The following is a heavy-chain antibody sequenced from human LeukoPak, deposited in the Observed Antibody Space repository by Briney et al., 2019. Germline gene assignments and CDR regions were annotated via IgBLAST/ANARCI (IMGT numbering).Heavy chain of an antibody. CDR1: GFTFSTYS. V-gene: IGHV3-48*02. CDR3: ARGRYTSSWYDYFDY. CDR2: ISSSGSPI. J-gene: IGHJ4*02. Sequence: PGGSLRLSRAASGFTFSTYSMNWVRQASGKGLEWVSYISSSGSPIYYGDSVKGRFTISRDNAKNSLYLQMNSLRDEDTAVYFCARGRYTSSWYDYFDYWGQGTLVTVSS. D-gene: IGHD6-13*01.